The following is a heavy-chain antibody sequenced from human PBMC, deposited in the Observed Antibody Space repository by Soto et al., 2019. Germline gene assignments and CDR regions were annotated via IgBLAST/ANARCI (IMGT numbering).Heavy chain of an antibody. CDR2: IDPSDSYT. CDR1: GYSFTSYW. J-gene: IGHJ6*02. Sequence: PGESLKISCKGSGYSFTSYWISWVRQMPGKGLEWMGRIDPSDSYTNYSPSFQGHVTISADKTISTAYLQWSSLKASDTAMFYCARQGAAGGNYYYSGMDVWGQGTTVTVSS. V-gene: IGHV5-10-1*01. D-gene: IGHD6-13*01. CDR3: ARQGAAGGNYYYSGMDV.